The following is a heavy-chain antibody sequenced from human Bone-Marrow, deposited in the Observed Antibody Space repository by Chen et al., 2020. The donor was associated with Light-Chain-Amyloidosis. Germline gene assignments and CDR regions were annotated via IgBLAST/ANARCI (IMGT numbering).Heavy chain of an antibody. Sequence: QVQLQESGPGQVKPSETLSLTCTVSGGFINNYYWSWIRQPAGKGLQLIGRVHTSGSSNYNPSLRSRVTMSVDTSKKNFFLNLTSVTAADTAVYYCARGSVVYGFDYWGQGILVTVSS. CDR3: ARGSVVYGFDY. J-gene: IGHJ4*02. CDR1: GGFINNYY. D-gene: IGHD2-8*01. CDR2: VHTSGSS. V-gene: IGHV4-4*07.